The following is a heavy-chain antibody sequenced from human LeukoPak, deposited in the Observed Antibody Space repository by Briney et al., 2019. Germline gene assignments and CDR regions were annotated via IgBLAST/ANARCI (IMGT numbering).Heavy chain of an antibody. V-gene: IGHV3-23*01. CDR3: ARDSRSSGLTVDY. J-gene: IGHJ4*02. CDR1: GFTFSSNA. Sequence: GGSLRLSCAASGFTFSSNAMSWVRQAPGRGLEWVSAITGSGGSTYYADSVKGRFTISRDNSKNTLYLQMNSLRDEDTAVYYCARDSRSSGLTVDYWGQGTLVTVSS. CDR2: ITGSGGST. D-gene: IGHD6-19*01.